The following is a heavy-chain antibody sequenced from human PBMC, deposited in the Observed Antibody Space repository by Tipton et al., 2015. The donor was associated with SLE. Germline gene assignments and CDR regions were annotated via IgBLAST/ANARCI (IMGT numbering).Heavy chain of an antibody. CDR2: ISAYNGNT. D-gene: IGHD3-9*01. J-gene: IGHJ5*02. CDR1: GYTFTSYG. Sequence: QLVQSGAEVKKPGASVKVSCKASGYTFTSYGISWVRQAPGQGLEWMGWISAYNGNTNYAQKLQGRVTMTTDTSTSTAYMELRSLRSDDTAMYYCARVGYDILTGYYRNWFDPWGQGTLVTVSS. CDR3: ARVGYDILTGYYRNWFDP. V-gene: IGHV1-18*01.